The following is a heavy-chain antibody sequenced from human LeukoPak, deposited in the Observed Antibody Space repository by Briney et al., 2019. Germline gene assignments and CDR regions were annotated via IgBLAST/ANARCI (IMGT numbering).Heavy chain of an antibody. D-gene: IGHD6-13*01. J-gene: IGHJ5*02. V-gene: IGHV3-23*01. CDR3: AKDRARSPPDP. Sequence: GGSLRLSCAASGFTFKDYAMSWVRQAPGTGLEWVSSMTGSSGSTYYADSVKGRFTISRDNSKNILFLQMDSLRADDTAIYYCAKDRARSPPDPWGQGTLVTVSS. CDR2: MTGSSGST. CDR1: GFTFKDYA.